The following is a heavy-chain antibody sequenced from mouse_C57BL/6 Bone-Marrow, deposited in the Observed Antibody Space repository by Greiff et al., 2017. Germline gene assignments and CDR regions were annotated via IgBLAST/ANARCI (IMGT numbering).Heavy chain of an antibody. CDR1: GFTFSDYY. Sequence: EVKLMESGGGLVQPGGSLKLSCAASGFTFSDYYMYWVRQTPEKRLEWVAYISNGGGSTYYPDTVKGRFTISRDNAKNTLYLQMSRLKSEDTAMYYCARHGAFYDGYYVAMDYWGQGTSVTVSS. CDR2: ISNGGGST. D-gene: IGHD2-3*01. CDR3: ARHGAFYDGYYVAMDY. V-gene: IGHV5-12*01. J-gene: IGHJ4*01.